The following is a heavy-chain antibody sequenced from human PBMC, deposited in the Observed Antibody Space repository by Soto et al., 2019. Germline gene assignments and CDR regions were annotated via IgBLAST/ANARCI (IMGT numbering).Heavy chain of an antibody. J-gene: IGHJ5*02. V-gene: IGHV4-34*01. D-gene: IGHD2-21*02. Sequence: PSETLSLTCAVYGGSFSGYYWSWIRQPPGKGLEWIGEINHSGSTNYNPSPKSRVTITVNTSKNQSTLKLSSVTAADTAVYYCARGRHIVVVTATLNWFDPWGQGTLVTVSS. CDR1: GGSFSGYY. CDR3: ARGRHIVVVTATLNWFDP. CDR2: INHSGST.